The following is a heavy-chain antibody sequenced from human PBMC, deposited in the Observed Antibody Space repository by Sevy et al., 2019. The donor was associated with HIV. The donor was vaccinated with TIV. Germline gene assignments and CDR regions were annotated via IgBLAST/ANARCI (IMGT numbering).Heavy chain of an antibody. V-gene: IGHV3-33*01. CDR1: GFSLSGYG. J-gene: IGHJ4*02. CDR3: ARESIAVDGIGYYFKY. Sequence: GGSLRLSCAASGFSLSGYGMHWVRQAPGKGLEWVAVIWYDGSNKEYADSVKGRFTISRDNSKNTLYLQMNSLRAEDTAVYYCARESIAVDGIGYYFKYWGQGALVTVSS. D-gene: IGHD6-19*01. CDR2: IWYDGSNK.